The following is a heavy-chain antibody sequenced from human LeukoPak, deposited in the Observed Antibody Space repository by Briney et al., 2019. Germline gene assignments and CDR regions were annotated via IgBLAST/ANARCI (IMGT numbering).Heavy chain of an antibody. J-gene: IGHJ4*02. D-gene: IGHD4-17*01. CDR3: ARASHDYGDYSHFDY. Sequence: SETLSLTCAVSGGSISSRNWWSWVRQPPVKGLEWIGEIYHSGSTNYNPSLKTRVTISVDKSKNQFSLKLSSVTAADTAVYYCARASHDYGDYSHFDYWGQGTLVTVSS. CDR2: IYHSGST. V-gene: IGHV4-4*02. CDR1: GGSISSRNW.